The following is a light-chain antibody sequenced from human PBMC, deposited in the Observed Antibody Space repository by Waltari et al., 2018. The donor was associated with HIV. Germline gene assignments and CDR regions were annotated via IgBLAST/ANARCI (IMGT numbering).Light chain of an antibody. V-gene: IGLV3-25*03. CDR3: QSGGSSGSWV. Sequence: SNQLTQPPSVSVSPGQTARITCSGDALTSHYTNWFQPKPGQAPLLVRYKDTERPSGIPERFSGSRSGTTVKLTISGVQAEDEADYYCQSGGSSGSWVFGGGTKLTVL. CDR2: KDT. CDR1: ALTSHY. J-gene: IGLJ3*02.